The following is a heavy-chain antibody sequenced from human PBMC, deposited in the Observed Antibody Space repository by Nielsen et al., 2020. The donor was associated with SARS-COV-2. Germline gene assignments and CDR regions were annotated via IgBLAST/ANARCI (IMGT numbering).Heavy chain of an antibody. CDR1: GFTFSSYA. CDR2: ISYDGSNK. V-gene: IGHV3-30*04. Sequence: GESLKISCAASGFTFSSYAMHWVRQAPGKGLEWVAVISYDGSNKYYADSVKGRFTISRDNSKNTLYLQMNSLRAEDTAVYYCAHGMDVWGQGTTVTVSS. CDR3: AHGMDV. J-gene: IGHJ6*02.